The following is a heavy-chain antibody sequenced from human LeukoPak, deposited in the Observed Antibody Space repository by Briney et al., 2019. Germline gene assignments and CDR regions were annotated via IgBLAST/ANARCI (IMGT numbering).Heavy chain of an antibody. Sequence: ASVKVSCKASGYTFTGYYMHWVRQAPGQGLEWMGWISAYNGNTNYAQKLQGRVTMTTDTSTSTAYMELRSLRSDDTAVYYCARLVGATTHFDYWGQGTLVTVSS. CDR2: ISAYNGNT. CDR1: GYTFTGYY. D-gene: IGHD1-26*01. J-gene: IGHJ4*02. CDR3: ARLVGATTHFDY. V-gene: IGHV1-18*04.